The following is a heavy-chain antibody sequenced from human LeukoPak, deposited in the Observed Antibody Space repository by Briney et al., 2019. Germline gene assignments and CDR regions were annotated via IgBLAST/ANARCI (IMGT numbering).Heavy chain of an antibody. CDR1: GFTFSSYA. CDR2: ISGSGGRT. V-gene: IGHV3-23*01. CDR3: ARVGYCSSTSCYAYGMDV. D-gene: IGHD2-2*01. Sequence: GGSLRLSCAASGFTFSSYAMSWVRQAPGKGLEWVSAISGSGGRTYYADSVKGRFTISRDNSKNTLYLQMNSLRAEDTAVYYCARVGYCSSTSCYAYGMDVWGQGTTVTVSS. J-gene: IGHJ6*02.